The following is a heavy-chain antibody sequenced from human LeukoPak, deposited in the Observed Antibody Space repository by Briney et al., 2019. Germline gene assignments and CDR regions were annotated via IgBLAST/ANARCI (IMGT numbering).Heavy chain of an antibody. CDR3: ARELPPVVNFYFDS. CDR1: GFTFSSYG. D-gene: IGHD3-22*01. Sequence: GGSLRLSCEASGFTFSSYGMHWVRQAPGKGLEWVAVIWYDGSDKYYADSVKGRFSISRDYSKNTLYLQMNSLRAEDTAVYYCARELPPVVNFYFDSWGQGTLVTVSS. J-gene: IGHJ4*02. CDR2: IWYDGSDK. V-gene: IGHV3-33*01.